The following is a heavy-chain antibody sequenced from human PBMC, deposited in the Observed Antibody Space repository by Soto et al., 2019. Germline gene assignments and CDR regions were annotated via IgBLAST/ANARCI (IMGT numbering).Heavy chain of an antibody. J-gene: IGHJ4*02. V-gene: IGHV1-18*01. CDR1: GYTFTSYG. CDR3: ARGRYGDY. Sequence: QVHLVQSGAEVKKPGASVKVSCKGSGYTFTSYGITWVRQAAGQGLEWIGWISAHNGNTDYAQKHQGRVTVTRDTSTSTAYMYLRSLRSDDTAVYYCARGRYGDYWGQGALVTVSS. D-gene: IGHD1-1*01. CDR2: ISAHNGNT.